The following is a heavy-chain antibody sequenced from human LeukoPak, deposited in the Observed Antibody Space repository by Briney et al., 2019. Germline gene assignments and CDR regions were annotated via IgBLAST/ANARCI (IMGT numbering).Heavy chain of an antibody. CDR1: GGTFSSYA. Sequence: GASVKVSRKASGGTFSSYAISWVRQAPGQGLEWMGRIIPILGIANYAQKFQGRVTITADKSTSTAYMELSSLRSEDTAVYYCARRGSPRTVNSGYDWYFDYWGQGTLVTVSS. V-gene: IGHV1-69*04. CDR3: ARRGSPRTVNSGYDWYFDY. CDR2: IIPILGIA. J-gene: IGHJ4*02. D-gene: IGHD5-12*01.